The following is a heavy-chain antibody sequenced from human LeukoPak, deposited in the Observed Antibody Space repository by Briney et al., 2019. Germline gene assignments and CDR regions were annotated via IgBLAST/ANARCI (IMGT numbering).Heavy chain of an antibody. D-gene: IGHD2-15*01. Sequence: GGSLRLSCAASGFTFSSYAMSWVRQAPGKGLEWVSAISGSGGSTYYADSVKGRFTISRGNSKNTLYLQMNSLRAEDTAVYYCAKEYCSGGSCYSNWFDPWGQGTLVTVSS. V-gene: IGHV3-23*01. J-gene: IGHJ5*02. CDR3: AKEYCSGGSCYSNWFDP. CDR2: ISGSGGST. CDR1: GFTFSSYA.